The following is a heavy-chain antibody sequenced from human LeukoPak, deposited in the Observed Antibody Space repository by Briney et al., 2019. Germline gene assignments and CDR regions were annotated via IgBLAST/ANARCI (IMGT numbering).Heavy chain of an antibody. J-gene: IGHJ4*02. Sequence: GGSLRLSCAASGFTFSSHAMSWVRQAPGKGLEWVSTISATTGSTHYADSVKGRFTISRDNSKNTLYLQMNSLRAEDTAVYYCASRSYYPSDGGQGTLVTVSS. CDR3: ASRSYYPSD. CDR1: GFTFSSHA. CDR2: ISATTGST. V-gene: IGHV3-23*01. D-gene: IGHD3-10*01.